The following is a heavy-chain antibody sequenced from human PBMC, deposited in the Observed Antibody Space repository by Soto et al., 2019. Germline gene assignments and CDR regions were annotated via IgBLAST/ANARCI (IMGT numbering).Heavy chain of an antibody. CDR2: IYPGDSDT. CDR1: GYTFSDYW. J-gene: IGHJ4*02. Sequence: HGESLKISCKGSGYTFSDYWIGWVRQMPGKGLEWMAIIYPGDSDTRYSPSFEGQVTISVDRSINTAYLQWTSLRASDTAMYFCASHNSISTGILYWGQGTVVTVSS. V-gene: IGHV5-51*01. D-gene: IGHD2-21*01. CDR3: ASHNSISTGILY.